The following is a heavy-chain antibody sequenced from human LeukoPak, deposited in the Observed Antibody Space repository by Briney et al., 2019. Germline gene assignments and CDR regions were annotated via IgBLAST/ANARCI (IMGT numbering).Heavy chain of an antibody. D-gene: IGHD2-2*01. CDR1: GYTFTGYY. CDR2: INPNSGGT. J-gene: IGHJ4*02. V-gene: IGHV1-2*02. CDR3: ARLYCSSTSCPFDY. Sequence: GASVKVSCKASGYTFTGYYMHWVRQAPGQGLEWMGWINPNSGGTNYAQKFQGRVTMTRDTSISTAYMELSRLRSDDTAVYYCARLYCSSTSCPFDYWGQGTLVTVSS.